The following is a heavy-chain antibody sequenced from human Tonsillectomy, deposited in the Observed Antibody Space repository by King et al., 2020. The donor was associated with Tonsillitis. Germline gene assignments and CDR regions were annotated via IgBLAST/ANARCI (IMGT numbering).Heavy chain of an antibody. CDR1: GGSVSSGSYY. V-gene: IGHV4-61*01. J-gene: IGHJ4*02. CDR2: IYYSGST. D-gene: IGHD3-10*01. Sequence: QLQESGPGLVKPSETLSLTCTVSGGSVSSGSYYWSWIRQPPGKGLEWIGYIYYSGSTNYNPSLKSRVTISVDTSKNQFSLKLSSVTAADTAVYYCARWIVRGEYFDYCGQGTLVTVSS. CDR3: ARWIVRGEYFDY.